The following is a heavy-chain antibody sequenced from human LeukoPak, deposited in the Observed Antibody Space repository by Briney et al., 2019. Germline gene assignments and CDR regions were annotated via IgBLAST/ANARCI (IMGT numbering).Heavy chain of an antibody. CDR3: AKDQSIFGVVIMIDY. CDR1: GFTFSSYS. V-gene: IGHV3-21*01. J-gene: IGHJ4*02. CDR2: ISSSSSYI. Sequence: GGSLRLSCAASGFTFSSYSMNWVRQAPGKGLEWVSSISSSSSYIYCADSVKGRFTISRDNAKNSLYLQMNSLRAEDTAVYYCAKDQSIFGVVIMIDYWGQGTLVTVSS. D-gene: IGHD3-3*01.